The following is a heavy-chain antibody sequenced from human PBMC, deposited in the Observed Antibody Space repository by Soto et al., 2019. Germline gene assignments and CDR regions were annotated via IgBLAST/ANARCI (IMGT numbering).Heavy chain of an antibody. CDR3: VKDGSSGWPYFYDMDV. D-gene: IGHD6-19*01. Sequence: GGSLRLSCAASGFTFSSYGMHWVRQAPSKGLEWVAVISYDGRNKYYADAVKGRFTISRDNSKNTLYLQMSSLRAEDTAVYYCVKDGSSGWPYFYDMDVWGQGTTVTVSS. V-gene: IGHV3-30*18. J-gene: IGHJ6*02. CDR2: ISYDGRNK. CDR1: GFTFSSYG.